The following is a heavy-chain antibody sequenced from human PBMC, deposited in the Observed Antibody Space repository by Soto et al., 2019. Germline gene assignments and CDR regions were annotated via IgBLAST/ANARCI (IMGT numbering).Heavy chain of an antibody. CDR3: ARELPSITMIVLVPRAFDI. D-gene: IGHD3-22*01. CDR2: IYYSGST. V-gene: IGHV4-31*03. CDR1: GGSISSGGYY. J-gene: IGHJ3*02. Sequence: QVQLQESGPGLVKPSQTLSLTCTVSGGSISSGGYYWSWIRQHPGKGLEWIGYIYYSGSTYYNPSLKSRVTISVDTAKNQFSLKLSSVTAADTAVYYCARELPSITMIVLVPRAFDIWGQGTMVTVSS.